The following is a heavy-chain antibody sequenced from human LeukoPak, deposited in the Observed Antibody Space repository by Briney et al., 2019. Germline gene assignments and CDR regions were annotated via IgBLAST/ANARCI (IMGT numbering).Heavy chain of an antibody. CDR2: IGSSGSYM. CDR3: ARDDYGSGTPTIDY. Sequence: GGSLRLSCAASGFRFSAYAMNWVRQAPGKGLEWVSSIGSSGSYMYYGDSVKGRFTVSRDNAKNSLHLEMNSLRAEDTAVYYCARDDYGSGTPTIDYWGQGTLVSVAS. J-gene: IGHJ4*02. V-gene: IGHV3-21*01. CDR1: GFRFSAYA. D-gene: IGHD3-16*01.